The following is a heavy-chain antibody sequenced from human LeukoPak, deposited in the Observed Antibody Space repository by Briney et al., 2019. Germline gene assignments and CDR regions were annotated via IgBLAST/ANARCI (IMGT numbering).Heavy chain of an antibody. CDR1: GFTLSSYA. J-gene: IGHJ4*02. D-gene: IGHD3-3*01. CDR3: AREGSTDFWSAYSVYYFDY. CDR2: INSIGSYI. Sequence: GGSLRLSCAASGFTLSSYAMSWVRQAPGKGLEWVSSINSIGSYIYYADSLKGRFTISRDNAKNSLYLQMNTLRAEDTAVYYCAREGSTDFWSAYSVYYFDYWGQGTLVTVSS. V-gene: IGHV3-21*01.